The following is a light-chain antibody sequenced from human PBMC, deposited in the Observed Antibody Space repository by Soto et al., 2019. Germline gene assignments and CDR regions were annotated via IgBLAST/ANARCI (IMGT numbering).Light chain of an antibody. CDR2: AAS. CDR1: QSVSNW. Sequence: DIQMTQSPSTLSASVGDRVTITCRASQSVSNWLAWYQQKSGKAPKLLIYAASSLQSGVPSRFSGSGSGREFTLTISSLQPDDFATYYCLQYNSNSRTFGQGTKVDI. CDR3: LQYNSNSRT. V-gene: IGKV1-5*01. J-gene: IGKJ1*01.